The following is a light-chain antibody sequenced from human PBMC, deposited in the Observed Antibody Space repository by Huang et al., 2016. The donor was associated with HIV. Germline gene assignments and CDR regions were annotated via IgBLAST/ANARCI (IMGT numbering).Light chain of an antibody. CDR1: QTVSSN. Sequence: EIVLTQSPAILSVSPGERATLSCTASQTVSSNLAWYQHKPGQAPRLLFYAASTRATGIPARFSGSGSGTEFTLTITSLQSEEFAVYYCQQYNDWPPMYTFGQGTKVEIK. V-gene: IGKV3D-15*01. J-gene: IGKJ2*01. CDR3: QQYNDWPPMYT. CDR2: AAS.